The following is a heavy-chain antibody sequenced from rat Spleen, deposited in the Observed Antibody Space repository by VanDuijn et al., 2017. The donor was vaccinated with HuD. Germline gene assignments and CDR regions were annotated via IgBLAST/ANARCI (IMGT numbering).Heavy chain of an antibody. CDR2: ISYSGST. CDR3: TSEPYYYDNYSGFAY. CDR1: GYSITSNY. Sequence: EVQLQESGPGLVKPSQSLSLTCSVTGYSITSNYWGWIRKFPGNKMEWIGHISYSGSTSYNPSLKSRISITRDTSKNQFFLQLNSVTTEDTATYYCTSEPYYYDNYSGFAYWGQGTLVTVSS. V-gene: IGHV3-1*01. J-gene: IGHJ3*01. D-gene: IGHD1-12*01.